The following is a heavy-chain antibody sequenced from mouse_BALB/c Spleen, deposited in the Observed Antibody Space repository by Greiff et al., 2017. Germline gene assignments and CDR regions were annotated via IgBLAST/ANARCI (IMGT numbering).Heavy chain of an antibody. CDR2: IDPENGNT. J-gene: IGHJ3*01. CDR1: GFNIKDYY. Sequence: VQLKESGAELVRPGALVKLSCKASGFNIKDYYMHWVKQRPEQGLEWIGWIDPENGNTIYDPKFQGKASITADTSSNTAYLQLSSLTSEDTAVYYCARSGGSSPAWFAYWGQGTLVTVSA. D-gene: IGHD1-1*01. CDR3: ARSGGSSPAWFAY. V-gene: IGHV14-1*02.